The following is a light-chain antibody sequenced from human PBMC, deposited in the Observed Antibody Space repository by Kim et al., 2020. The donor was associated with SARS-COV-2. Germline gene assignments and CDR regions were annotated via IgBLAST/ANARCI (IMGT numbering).Light chain of an antibody. CDR3: ASWDDSLSGLYV. V-gene: IGLV1-47*01. CDR1: SSNIGNNY. Sequence: QRLTISCSGSSSNIGNNYVSWYQQLPGTAPKLLIYRNNHRPSGVPDRFSGSKSGTSASLAISGLRSEDEADYYCASWDDSLSGLYVFGTGTNVTVL. CDR2: RNN. J-gene: IGLJ1*01.